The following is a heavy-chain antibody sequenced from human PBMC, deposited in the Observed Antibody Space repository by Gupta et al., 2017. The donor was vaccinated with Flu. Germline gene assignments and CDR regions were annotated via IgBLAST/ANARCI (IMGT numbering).Heavy chain of an antibody. V-gene: IGHV3-23*01. CDR1: GFPFSSYA. D-gene: IGHD3-10*01. J-gene: IGHJ4*02. CDR2: VGSDGINT. CDR3: AGYYYGSGSYGRNFDY. Sequence: EVQLLESGGGFIQTGGSLRLSCAASGFPFSSYAMTWVRQAPGKGLEWGSAVGSDGINTEYAESVKGRFTISRDNSKNTLYLQMNSLRAEDTAVYYCAGYYYGSGSYGRNFDYWGQGTLVTVSS.